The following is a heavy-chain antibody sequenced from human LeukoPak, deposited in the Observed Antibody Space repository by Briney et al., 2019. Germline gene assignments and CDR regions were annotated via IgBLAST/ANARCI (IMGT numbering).Heavy chain of an antibody. Sequence: SETLYLTCTVSGASISSYYWSWIRQPAGKALEWIGRIYVTGSTTYNPSLESRVTMSLDTSKNHFSLKLRSVTAADTAMYYCARDSGTTGEVKFDPWGQGTLVTVSS. J-gene: IGHJ5*02. D-gene: IGHD1-7*01. CDR1: GASISSYY. V-gene: IGHV4-4*07. CDR3: ARDSGTTGEVKFDP. CDR2: IYVTGST.